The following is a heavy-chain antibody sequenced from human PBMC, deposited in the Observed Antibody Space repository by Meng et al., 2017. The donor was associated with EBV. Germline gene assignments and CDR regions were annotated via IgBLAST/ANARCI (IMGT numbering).Heavy chain of an antibody. V-gene: IGHV1-2*06. CDR3: ARVGIAVAGTGDY. CDR2: IDPNSGGT. CDR1: GYTCTGSY. J-gene: IGHJ4*02. Sequence: VEAVLSGAGGKNPGCSVKVSCKASGYTCTGSYMHWVRQAPGQGLEWMGRIDPNSGGTNYAQKFQGRVTMTRDTSISTAYMELSRLRSDDTAVYYCARVGIAVAGTGDYWGQGTLVTVSS. D-gene: IGHD6-19*01.